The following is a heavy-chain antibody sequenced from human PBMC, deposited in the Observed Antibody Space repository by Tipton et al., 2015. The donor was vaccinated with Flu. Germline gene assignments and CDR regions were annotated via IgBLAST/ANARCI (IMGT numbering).Heavy chain of an antibody. CDR3: VRFAGGS. D-gene: IGHD3-16*01. Sequence: SLRLSCAASGFPFSNFWMHWVRQAPGKGLEWVAHINQDGSEKNYVDSVNGRFTISRDNAKNSLYLQMNSLRADDTALYYCVRFAGGSWGQGTLVTVSS. CDR1: GFPFSNFW. J-gene: IGHJ5*02. CDR2: INQDGSEK. V-gene: IGHV3-7*01.